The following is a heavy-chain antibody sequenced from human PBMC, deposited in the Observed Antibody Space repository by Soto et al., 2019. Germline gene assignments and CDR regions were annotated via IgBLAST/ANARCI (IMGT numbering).Heavy chain of an antibody. J-gene: IGHJ5*02. CDR1: GGSMRNDDW. Sequence: QVRLQESGPGLVEPSGTLSLTCGVSGGSMRNDDWWSWVRQTPGKGLEWIGEISHYGNTNYNPSLKSRVTMSIDTSKHQFSLKVRSLTAADTAMYYCARNGDCTSGICYVGWFDPWGQGTLVSVSS. V-gene: IGHV4-4*02. CDR2: ISHYGNT. D-gene: IGHD2-2*01. CDR3: ARNGDCTSGICYVGWFDP.